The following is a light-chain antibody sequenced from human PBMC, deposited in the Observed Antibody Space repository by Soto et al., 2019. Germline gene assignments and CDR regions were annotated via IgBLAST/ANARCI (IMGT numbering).Light chain of an antibody. Sequence: EIVLTQSPDTLSVSPGERATLACRASQSGRNNLAWYQQKPGLAPRLLIYGASTRATGIPDRFSGSGSRTEFTLTISRLEPEDFAVYYCQQYGTSTSTFGQGTRLEIK. CDR2: GAS. J-gene: IGKJ5*01. V-gene: IGKV3-15*01. CDR1: QSGRNN. CDR3: QQYGTSTST.